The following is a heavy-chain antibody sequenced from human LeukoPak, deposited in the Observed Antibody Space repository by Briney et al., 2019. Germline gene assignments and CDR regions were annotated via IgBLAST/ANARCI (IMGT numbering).Heavy chain of an antibody. CDR1: GGSFSGYY. Sequence: SETLSLTCAVYGGSFSGYYWSWIRQPPGKGLEWIGEINHSGSTNYNPSLKSRVTISVDTSKNQFSLKLSSVTAADTAVYYCARRGLLYSRYIVGASRGISWFDPWGQGTLVTVSS. J-gene: IGHJ5*02. V-gene: IGHV4-34*01. D-gene: IGHD1-26*01. CDR2: INHSGST. CDR3: ARRGLLYSRYIVGASRGISWFDP.